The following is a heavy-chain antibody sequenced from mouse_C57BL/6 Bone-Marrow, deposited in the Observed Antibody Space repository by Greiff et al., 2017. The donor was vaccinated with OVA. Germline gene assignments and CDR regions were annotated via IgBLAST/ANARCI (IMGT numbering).Heavy chain of an antibody. V-gene: IGHV1-55*01. Sequence: QVQLQQPGAELVKPGASVKMSCKASGYTFTSYWITWVKQRPGQGLEWIGDIYPGSGSTNYNEKFKSKATLTVDTSSSTAYMQLSSLTSEDSAVYYCARSDYGSPRCAYWGQGTLVTVSA. CDR3: ARSDYGSPRCAY. J-gene: IGHJ3*01. D-gene: IGHD1-1*01. CDR1: GYTFTSYW. CDR2: IYPGSGST.